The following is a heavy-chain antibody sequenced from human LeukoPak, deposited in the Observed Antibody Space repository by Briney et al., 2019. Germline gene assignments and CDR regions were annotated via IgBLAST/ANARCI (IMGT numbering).Heavy chain of an antibody. J-gene: IGHJ6*02. V-gene: IGHV3-30-3*01. CDR2: ISYDGSNK. CDR1: GFTFSNYA. Sequence: PGGSLRLSCAASGFTFSNYAMHWVRRAPGKGLEWVAVISYDGSNKYYAGSVKGRFTISRDNSKNTLYLQMNSLRAEDTAVYYCARDYWDPYSKNYYYGMDVWGQGTTVTVSS. D-gene: IGHD4-11*01. CDR3: ARDYWDPYSKNYYYGMDV.